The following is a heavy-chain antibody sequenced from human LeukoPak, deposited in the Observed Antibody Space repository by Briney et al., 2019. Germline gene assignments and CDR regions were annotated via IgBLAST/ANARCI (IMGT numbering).Heavy chain of an antibody. CDR3: ARSTAGDYDSSGEDYFDY. J-gene: IGHJ4*02. Sequence: GRSLRLSCAAPGFTFSSYGIHWVRQAPGKGLEWVAVIWYDGSNKYYADSVKGRFTISRDNSKNTLYLQMNSLRAEDTAVYYCARSTAGDYDSSGEDYFDYWGQGTLVTISS. CDR2: IWYDGSNK. V-gene: IGHV3-33*01. CDR1: GFTFSSYG. D-gene: IGHD3-22*01.